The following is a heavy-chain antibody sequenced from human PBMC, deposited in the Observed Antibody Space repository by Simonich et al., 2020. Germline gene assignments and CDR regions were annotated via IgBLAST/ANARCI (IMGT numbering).Heavy chain of an antibody. J-gene: IGHJ3*02. Sequence: QVQLVQSGAEVKKPGASVKVSCKASGYTFTGYYMPWVRQDPGQGLEWMGWIKPNRGGTKYAQKVQCRVTMTRDTAISTADMELSRLRSDDTAVYYCARGRLTGDKGAFDIWGQGTMVTVSS. V-gene: IGHV1-2*02. CDR3: ARGRLTGDKGAFDI. CDR2: IKPNRGGT. CDR1: GYTFTGYY. D-gene: IGHD7-27*01.